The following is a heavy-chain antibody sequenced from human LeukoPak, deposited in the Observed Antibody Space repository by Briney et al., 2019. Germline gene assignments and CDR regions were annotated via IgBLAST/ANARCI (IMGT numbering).Heavy chain of an antibody. Sequence: PSETLSLTCAVYGGSISSSSYYWSWIRQPPGKGLEWIGYIYYSGSTNYNPSLKSRVTISVDTSKNQFSLKLTSVTAADTAVYYCARRTWFGDLYYYYGMDVWGQGTTVTVSS. CDR2: IYYSGST. J-gene: IGHJ6*02. D-gene: IGHD3-10*01. V-gene: IGHV4-61*05. CDR3: ARRTWFGDLYYYYGMDV. CDR1: GGSISSSSYY.